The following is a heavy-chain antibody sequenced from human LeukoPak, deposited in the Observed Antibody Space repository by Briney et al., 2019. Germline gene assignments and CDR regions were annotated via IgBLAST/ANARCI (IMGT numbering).Heavy chain of an antibody. V-gene: IGHV5-51*01. CDR1: GYSFTSYW. CDR2: IYPGDSDT. J-gene: IGHJ6*02. CDR3: ARRNYYYYYGMDV. Sequence: GESLKISCQGSGYSFTSYWIGWVRQMPGKGLEWMGIIYPGDSDTRYSPSFQGQATISADKSISTAYLQWSSLKASDTAMYYCARRNYYYYYGMDVWGQGTTVTVSS.